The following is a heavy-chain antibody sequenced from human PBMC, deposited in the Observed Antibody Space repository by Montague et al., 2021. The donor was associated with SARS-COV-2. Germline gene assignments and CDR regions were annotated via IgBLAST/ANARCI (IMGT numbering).Heavy chain of an antibody. CDR1: GGPISGSSDY. J-gene: IGHJ4*02. CDR3: ARREYSYSLGD. Sequence: SETLSLTCTVTGGPISGSSDYWGWIRQSPGKGLEWIASVDYSGNTYYXXSLKSRLTISVDTSKNQFSLKLNSVTAADTALYYCARREYSYSLGDWGQGTLVTVSS. CDR2: VDYSGNT. V-gene: IGHV4-39*01. D-gene: IGHD2/OR15-2a*01.